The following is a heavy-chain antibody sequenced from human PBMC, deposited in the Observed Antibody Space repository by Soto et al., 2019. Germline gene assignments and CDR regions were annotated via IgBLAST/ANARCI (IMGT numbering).Heavy chain of an antibody. CDR2: ISGSGGST. CDR1: EGTFVGYA. D-gene: IGHD2-2*01. CDR3: ARNVLRGYCSSSSCPFDP. V-gene: IGHV3-23*01. J-gene: IGHJ5*02. Sequence: PGGPKRHSCPAAEGTFVGYARIWVRQAPGKGVEWVSAISGSGGSTYYADSVKGRFTISRDNSKNTLYLQMNSLRAEDTAVYYCARNVLRGYCSSSSCPFDPWGQGNRVTVS.